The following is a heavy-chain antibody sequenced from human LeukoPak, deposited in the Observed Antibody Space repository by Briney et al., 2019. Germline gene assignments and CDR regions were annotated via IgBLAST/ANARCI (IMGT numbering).Heavy chain of an antibody. Sequence: GGSLRLSCAASGFTFSDYSMNWIRQAPGKGLEWVSYISSSGTYIYYADSVKGRFTISRDNAKSSLYLQMYSLRAEDTAVYYCARGQYYDILTGFSYWGQGTLVPVSP. CDR3: ARGQYYDILTGFSY. D-gene: IGHD3-9*01. CDR2: ISSSGTYI. CDR1: GFTFSDYS. V-gene: IGHV3-11*01. J-gene: IGHJ4*02.